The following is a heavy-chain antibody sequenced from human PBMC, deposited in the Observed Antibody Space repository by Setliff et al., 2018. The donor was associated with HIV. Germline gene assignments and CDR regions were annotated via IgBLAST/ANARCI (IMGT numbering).Heavy chain of an antibody. V-gene: IGHV1-18*01. D-gene: IGHD2-2*01. J-gene: IGHJ4*02. CDR3: ARGVVVVPAAMHFDY. CDR2: ISAYNGNT. Sequence: ASVKVSCKASGYTFTSYGISWVRQAPGQGLEWMGWISAYNGNTNYAQKLQGRVTMTTDTSTSTAYMELRSLRFDDTAVYYCARGVVVVPAAMHFDYWGQGTLVTVSS. CDR1: GYTFTSYG.